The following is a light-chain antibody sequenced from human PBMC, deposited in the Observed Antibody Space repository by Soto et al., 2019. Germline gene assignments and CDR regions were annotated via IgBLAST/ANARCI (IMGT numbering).Light chain of an antibody. Sequence: EIVLTQSPGTLSLSPGGRATLSCRASQSVHTFLAWYQQKPGQSPRLLISDTSNRATGVPARFSGSGSGTDFTLSISSLEPEDFAVYYCQQRFKWPLTFGGGTRVE. J-gene: IGKJ4*01. CDR3: QQRFKWPLT. CDR1: QSVHTF. CDR2: DTS. V-gene: IGKV3-11*01.